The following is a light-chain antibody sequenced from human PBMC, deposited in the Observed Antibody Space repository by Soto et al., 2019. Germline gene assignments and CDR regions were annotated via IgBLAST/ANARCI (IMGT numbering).Light chain of an antibody. V-gene: IGLV3-21*02. CDR2: DET. J-gene: IGLJ1*01. Sequence: SYELTQPPSVSVAPGQTARITCGGNNIGSKSVHWYQQKPGQAPVLVVYDETDRPSGIPERFSGSNSGNTATLTISRVEAGDEADYYCQVWDSSYYQYVFGTGTKLTVL. CDR3: QVWDSSYYQYV. CDR1: NIGSKS.